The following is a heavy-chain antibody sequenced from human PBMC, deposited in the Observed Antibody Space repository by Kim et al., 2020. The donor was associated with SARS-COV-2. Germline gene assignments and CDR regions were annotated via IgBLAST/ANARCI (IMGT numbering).Heavy chain of an antibody. CDR2: SRNKANRYTT. J-gene: IGHJ4*02. CDR3: ARDPNGSGALDY. D-gene: IGHD6-19*01. V-gene: IGHV3-72*01. CDR1: GFPFSDHY. Sequence: GGSLRLSCAVAGFPFSDHYVDWVRQAPGKGLEWVGRSRNKANRYTTEYAASVKGRFTISRDDSTDSLYLHMTSLKTEDTAVYFCARDPNGSGALDYWGQGTLVTVSS.